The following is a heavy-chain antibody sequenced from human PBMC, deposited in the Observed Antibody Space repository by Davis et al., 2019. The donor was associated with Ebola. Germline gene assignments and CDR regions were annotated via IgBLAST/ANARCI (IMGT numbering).Heavy chain of an antibody. V-gene: IGHV3-74*01. CDR2: INSDGSST. D-gene: IGHD4-23*01. Sequence: GESLKISCAASEFTFSSYWMHWVRQGPGKGLVWVSRINSDGSSTSYADSVKGRFTISRDNAKNTLYLQMNSLRAEDTAVYYCARALGGNSDYWGQGTLVTVSS. CDR1: EFTFSSYW. J-gene: IGHJ4*02. CDR3: ARALGGNSDY.